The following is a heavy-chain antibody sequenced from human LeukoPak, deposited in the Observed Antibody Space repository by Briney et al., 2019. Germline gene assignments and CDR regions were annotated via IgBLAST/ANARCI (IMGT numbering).Heavy chain of an antibody. Sequence: GESLKISCKGSGYSFTSYWIGWVRQMPGKGLEWMGIIYPGDSDTRYSPSFQGQVIISADNSISTAYLQWSSLKASDTAMYYCARAVGAVADNFDYWGQGTLVTVSS. J-gene: IGHJ4*02. CDR3: ARAVGAVADNFDY. D-gene: IGHD6-19*01. CDR1: GYSFTSYW. V-gene: IGHV5-51*01. CDR2: IYPGDSDT.